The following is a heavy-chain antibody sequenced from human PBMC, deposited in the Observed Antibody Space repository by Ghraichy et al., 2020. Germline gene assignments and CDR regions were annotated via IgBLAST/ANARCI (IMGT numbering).Heavy chain of an antibody. J-gene: IGHJ4*02. CDR3: ARDGPDDY. V-gene: IGHV4-61*01. Sequence: ETLSLTCTVSGGSVSSGSYYWSWIRQPPGKGLEWIGYIYYSGSTNYNPSLKSRVTISVDTSKNQFSLKLSSVTAADTAVYYCARDGPDDYWGQGTLVTVSS. CDR1: GGSVSSGSYY. CDR2: IYYSGST.